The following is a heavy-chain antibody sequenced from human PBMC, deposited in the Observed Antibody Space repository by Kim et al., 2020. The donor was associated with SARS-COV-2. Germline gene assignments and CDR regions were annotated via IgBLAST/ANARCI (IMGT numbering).Heavy chain of an antibody. CDR2: ISGSGGST. J-gene: IGHJ4*02. Sequence: GGSLRLSCAASGFTFSSYAMSWVRQAPGKGLEWVSAISGSGGSTYYADSVKGRFTISRDNSKNTLYLQMNSLRAEDTAVYYCAKDSGLGGWELLDYFDYWGQGTLVTVSS. CDR1: GFTFSSYA. V-gene: IGHV3-23*01. CDR3: AKDSGLGGWELLDYFDY. D-gene: IGHD1-26*01.